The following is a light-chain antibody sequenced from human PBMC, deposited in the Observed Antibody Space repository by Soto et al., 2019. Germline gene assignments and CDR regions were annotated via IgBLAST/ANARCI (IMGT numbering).Light chain of an antibody. V-gene: IGKV3-20*01. CDR3: QQDGDSPPT. CDR2: GTS. Sequence: EIVLTQSPGTLSLSPGESATLSCRASPSVSSNSLAWYRRNPGQPPSLLIYGTSTRATDIPRRFSGSGSGTDFTLTITRLEPEDCAVYVCQQDGDSPPTFGQGTKVEVK. J-gene: IGKJ1*01. CDR1: PSVSSNS.